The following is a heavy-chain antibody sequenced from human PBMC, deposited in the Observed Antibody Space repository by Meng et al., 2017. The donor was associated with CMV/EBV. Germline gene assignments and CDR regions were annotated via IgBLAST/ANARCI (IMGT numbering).Heavy chain of an antibody. J-gene: IGHJ4*02. D-gene: IGHD6-13*01. Sequence: QLQVVKSGAEGKKPGASGKVSCEASGYTFTGYYMHVVRQAPEQGVEWMGWINPNSGGTNYAQKVQGRVTMTRDTSISTAYMELSRLRSDDTAVYYCARGSGIAAAGTFDYWGQGTLVTVSS. V-gene: IGHV1-2*02. CDR2: INPNSGGT. CDR3: ARGSGIAAAGTFDY. CDR1: GYTFTGYY.